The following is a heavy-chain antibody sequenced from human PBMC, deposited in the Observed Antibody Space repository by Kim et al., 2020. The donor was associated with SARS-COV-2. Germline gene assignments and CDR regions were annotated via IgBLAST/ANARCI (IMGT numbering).Heavy chain of an antibody. V-gene: IGHV4-4*07. CDR3: ARDYDFWSGYYYMDV. J-gene: IGHJ6*03. D-gene: IGHD3-3*01. Sequence: PSLKRRVTMSVDASKNQFSLKLSSVTAADTAVYYCARDYDFWSGYYYMDVWGKGTTVTVSS.